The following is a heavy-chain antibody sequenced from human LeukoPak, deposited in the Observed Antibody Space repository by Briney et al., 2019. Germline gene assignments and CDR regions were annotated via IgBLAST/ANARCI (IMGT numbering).Heavy chain of an antibody. CDR1: GFTFTSSA. J-gene: IGHJ4*02. V-gene: IGHV1-58*02. CDR3: AADRACSSASCYPYNFDY. Sequence: GTSVKVSCKASGFTFTSSAMQWVRQARGQRLEWIGWIVVGSGNTNYAQKLQERVTITRDMSTSTAYMELSNLRSEDTAVYYCAADRACSSASCYPYNFDYWGQGTLVTVSS. D-gene: IGHD2-2*01. CDR2: IVVGSGNT.